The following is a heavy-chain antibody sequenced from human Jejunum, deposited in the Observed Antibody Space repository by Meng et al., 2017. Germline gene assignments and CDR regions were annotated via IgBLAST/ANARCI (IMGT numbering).Heavy chain of an antibody. D-gene: IGHD1-26*01. J-gene: IGHJ4*02. V-gene: IGHV4-61*08. CDR2: AST. Sequence: QGQLEESGPGLVRPSETLSLTCSVSGGSVSSAGYQWSWIRQPPGKGLEWIGYASTNYNPSLKSRVTISVDTSKNQFSLRLTSVTAADTAVYYCARDHMGSLDYWGQGILVTVSS. CDR3: ARDHMGSLDY. CDR1: GGSVSSAGYQ.